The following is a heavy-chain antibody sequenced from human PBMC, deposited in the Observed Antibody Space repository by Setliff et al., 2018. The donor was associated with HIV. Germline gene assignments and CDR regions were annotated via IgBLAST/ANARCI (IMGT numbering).Heavy chain of an antibody. Sequence: SETLSLTCTVSGGSITSSTYYWDWIRPPPGKGLEGIGSIFYSGSTYYNPSVKSRVTISIYTSKNHFSLRLSSVTAADTAVYYCARDHQYYYVISGFDYWGQGTLVTVSS. CDR3: ARDHQYYYVISGFDY. CDR2: IFYSGST. J-gene: IGHJ4*02. CDR1: GGSITSSTYY. D-gene: IGHD3-22*01. V-gene: IGHV4-39*07.